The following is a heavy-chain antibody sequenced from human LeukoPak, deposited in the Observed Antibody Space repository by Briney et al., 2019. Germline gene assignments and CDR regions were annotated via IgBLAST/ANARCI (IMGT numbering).Heavy chain of an antibody. J-gene: IGHJ4*02. CDR3: ASSGYCTNGVCYTLDC. Sequence: SVKVSCKASGGTFSSYAISWVRQAPGQGLEWMGRIIPIFGTANYAQKFQGRVTITTDESTSTAYMELSSLRSEDTAVYYCASSGYCTNGVCYTLDCWGQGTLVTVSS. CDR2: IIPIFGTA. D-gene: IGHD2-8*01. V-gene: IGHV1-69*05. CDR1: GGTFSSYA.